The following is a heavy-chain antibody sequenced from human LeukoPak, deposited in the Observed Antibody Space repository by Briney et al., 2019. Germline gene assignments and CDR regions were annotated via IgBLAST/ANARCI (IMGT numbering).Heavy chain of an antibody. Sequence: PGGSLRLSCAASGFTFSSYEMNWVRQAPGKGLEWVSYISSSGSTIYYADSVKGRFTISRDNAKNSLYLQMNSLRAADTAVYYCARDLMIYYGSRHYYYYMDVWGKGTTVTISS. CDR3: ARDLMIYYGSRHYYYYMDV. CDR1: GFTFSSYE. CDR2: ISSSGSTI. D-gene: IGHD3-10*01. V-gene: IGHV3-48*03. J-gene: IGHJ6*03.